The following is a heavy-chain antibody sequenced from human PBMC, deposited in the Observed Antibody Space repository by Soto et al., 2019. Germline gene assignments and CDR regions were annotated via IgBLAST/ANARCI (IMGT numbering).Heavy chain of an antibody. CDR2: IIPIFGTA. J-gene: IGHJ6*02. CDR1: GGTFSSYA. D-gene: IGHD3-22*01. Sequence: QVQLVQSGAEVKKPGSSVKVSCKASGGTFSSYAISWVRQAPGQGLEWMGGIIPIFGTANYAQKFQGGVTITADKSTSTAYMELSSLRSEDTAVYYCARSTYYYDSSGYLDYYYYGMDVWGQGTTVTVSS. V-gene: IGHV1-69*06. CDR3: ARSTYYYDSSGYLDYYYYGMDV.